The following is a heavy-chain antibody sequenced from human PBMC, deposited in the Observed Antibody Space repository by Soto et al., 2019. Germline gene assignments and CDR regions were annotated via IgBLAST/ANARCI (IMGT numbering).Heavy chain of an antibody. J-gene: IGHJ4*02. D-gene: IGHD3-10*01. CDR3: AREEVLLWFGEDYFDY. V-gene: IGHV1-46*01. Sequence: ASVKVSCKASGYTFTSYYMHWVRQAPGQGLEWMGIINPSGGSTSYAQKFQGRVTTTRDTSTSTVYMELSSLRSEDTAVYYCAREEVLLWFGEDYFDYWGQGTLVTVSS. CDR2: INPSGGST. CDR1: GYTFTSYY.